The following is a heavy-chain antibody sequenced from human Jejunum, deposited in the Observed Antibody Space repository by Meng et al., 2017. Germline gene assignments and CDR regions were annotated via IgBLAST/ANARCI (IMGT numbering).Heavy chain of an antibody. Sequence: GGSLRLSCAASGFTFTTYWMSWVRQAPGKGLEWVANIKQDGNDKNYVDSVKGRFTISRDNAKDSLFLQMNSLRAEDTAVYYCTRDSLYNWKYFAFDYWGQGTLVTVSS. CDR3: TRDSLYNWKYFAFDY. V-gene: IGHV3-7*01. CDR2: IKQDGNDK. J-gene: IGHJ4*02. CDR1: GFTFTTYW. D-gene: IGHD1-7*01.